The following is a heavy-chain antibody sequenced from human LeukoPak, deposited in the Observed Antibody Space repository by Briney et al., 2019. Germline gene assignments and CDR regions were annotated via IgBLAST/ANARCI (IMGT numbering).Heavy chain of an antibody. CDR1: GFTFSNYW. Sequence: GGSLRLSWAASGFTFSNYWMTWVRQAPGKGLEWVAHVKPDGSEKSYVDSVKGRFTISRDNAQNSLYLQMNSLRAEDTAVYYCARDRGYYVFDYWGQGTLVTVSS. CDR2: VKPDGSEK. J-gene: IGHJ4*02. D-gene: IGHD3-22*01. V-gene: IGHV3-7*01. CDR3: ARDRGYYVFDY.